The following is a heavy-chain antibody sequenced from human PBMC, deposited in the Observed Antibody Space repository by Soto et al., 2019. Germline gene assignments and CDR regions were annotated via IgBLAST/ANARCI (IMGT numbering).Heavy chain of an antibody. Sequence: GGSLRLYCTASGFTFGDYAMSWFRQAPGKGLEWVGFIRSKAYGGTTEYAASVEGRFTISRDDSKSIAYLQMNSLKTEDTAVYYCTREGSSSPTLVLAFDIWGQGTMVTVSS. D-gene: IGHD6-6*01. J-gene: IGHJ3*02. CDR2: IRSKAYGGTT. V-gene: IGHV3-49*03. CDR1: GFTFGDYA. CDR3: TREGSSSPTLVLAFDI.